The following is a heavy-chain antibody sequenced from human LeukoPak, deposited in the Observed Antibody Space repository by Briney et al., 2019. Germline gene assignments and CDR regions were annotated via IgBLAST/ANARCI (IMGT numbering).Heavy chain of an antibody. V-gene: IGHV3-53*01. CDR1: GFTVSSNY. Sequence: PGECLRLSCAASGFTVSSNYTSWVRQAPGKGLEWVSVIYSGGSTYYADSVKGRFTLPRDNSKNTLYLQMNSLRDEDTAVYYCPKRVWGSYRYTDYWRQGTLVTVSS. D-gene: IGHD3-16*02. CDR3: PKRVWGSYRYTDY. J-gene: IGHJ4*02. CDR2: IYSGGST.